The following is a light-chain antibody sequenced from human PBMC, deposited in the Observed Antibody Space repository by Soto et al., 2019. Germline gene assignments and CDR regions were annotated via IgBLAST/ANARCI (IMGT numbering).Light chain of an antibody. V-gene: IGKV4-1*01. CDR1: QSVLYSSNNKNY. CDR3: QQYGSSPFT. J-gene: IGKJ3*01. CDR2: WTS. Sequence: DIVMTQSPDSLAVSLGERATINCKSSQSVLYSSNNKNYLAWYQQKPGQPPKLLIYWTSTRESGVPDRFSGSGSETDFTLTISRLEPEDFAVYYCQQYGSSPFTFGPGTRWIS.